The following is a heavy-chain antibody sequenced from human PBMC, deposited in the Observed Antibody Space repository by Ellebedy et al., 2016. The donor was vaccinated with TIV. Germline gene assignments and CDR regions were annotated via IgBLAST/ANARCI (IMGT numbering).Heavy chain of an antibody. Sequence: GESLKISCTTSGFTFSFYSVNWVRQAPGKGLEWISYISGSSRTIYYADSVKGRFTISRDNAENSLYLQMNSLRAEDTAMYYCARGDDCSGGTCYRGPFDFWGQGTLVTVSS. CDR1: GFTFSFYS. J-gene: IGHJ4*02. V-gene: IGHV3-48*04. CDR2: ISGSSRTI. D-gene: IGHD2-15*01. CDR3: ARGDDCSGGTCYRGPFDF.